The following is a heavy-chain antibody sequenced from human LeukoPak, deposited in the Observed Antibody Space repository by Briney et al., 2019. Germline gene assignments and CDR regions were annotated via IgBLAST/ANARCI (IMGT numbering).Heavy chain of an antibody. CDR3: ANFSYRYGVVN. J-gene: IGHJ4*02. Sequence: GGSLRLSCAASGFTFDDYAMPWVRQAPGKGLEWVSGISWNSGSIGYADSVKGRFTISRDNAKNSLYLQMNSLRAEDTALYYCANFSYRYGVVNWGQGTLVTVSS. V-gene: IGHV3-9*01. CDR2: ISWNSGSI. CDR1: GFTFDDYA. D-gene: IGHD4-17*01.